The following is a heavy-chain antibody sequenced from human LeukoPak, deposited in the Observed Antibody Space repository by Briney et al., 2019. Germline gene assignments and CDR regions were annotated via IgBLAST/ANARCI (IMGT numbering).Heavy chain of an antibody. V-gene: IGHV3-7*01. CDR2: IKQDGSEK. Sequence: PGGSLTLSCAASGFTFSTYWMSWVRQAPGKGLEWVANIKQDGSEKHYVDSVKGRFTISRDNTNNSLFLQVDSLRAEDTAFYYCSREDYFGSGSPAYWGQGTLVTVSS. D-gene: IGHD3-10*01. CDR3: SREDYFGSGSPAY. J-gene: IGHJ4*02. CDR1: GFTFSTYW.